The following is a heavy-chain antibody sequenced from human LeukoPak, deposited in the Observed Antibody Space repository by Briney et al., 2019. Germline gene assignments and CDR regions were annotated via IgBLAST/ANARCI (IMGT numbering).Heavy chain of an antibody. J-gene: IGHJ3*02. Sequence: SETLSLTCTVSGGSISSYYWSWIRQPPGKGLEWIGYIYYSGSTNYNPSLKSRVTISVDMSKNQFSLKLSSVTAADTAVYYCAGDDAGVWLGGGSGAFDIWGQGTMVTVSS. CDR1: GGSISSYY. D-gene: IGHD3-10*01. V-gene: IGHV4-59*01. CDR3: AGDDAGVWLGGGSGAFDI. CDR2: IYYSGST.